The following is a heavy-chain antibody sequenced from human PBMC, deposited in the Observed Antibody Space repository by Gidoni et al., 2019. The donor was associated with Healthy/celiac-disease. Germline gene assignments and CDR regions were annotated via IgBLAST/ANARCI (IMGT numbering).Heavy chain of an antibody. J-gene: IGHJ4*02. V-gene: IGHV4-61*02. Sequence: QVQLQASGPGLVQPSHTLSLTCTVSGGSISSGSYYWSWIRPPAGKGLEWIGRIYTSGSTNYNPSLKRRVTISVDTSKNQFSLKLSSGTAADTAVYYCARAGVAMATIDYWGQGTLVTVSS. CDR1: GGSISSGSYY. CDR2: IYTSGST. CDR3: ARAGVAMATIDY. D-gene: IGHD5-12*01.